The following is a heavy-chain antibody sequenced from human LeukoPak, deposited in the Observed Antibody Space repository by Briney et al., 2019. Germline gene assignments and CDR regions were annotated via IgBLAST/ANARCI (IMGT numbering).Heavy chain of an antibody. CDR2: ISYDGSNK. V-gene: IGHV3-30*18. J-gene: IGHJ6*03. CDR3: AKDLRYYYYYMDV. Sequence: GGSLRLSCAASGFTLSSYAMSWVRQAPGKGLEGVAVISYDGSNKYYADSVRGRFTISRDNSKNTLYLQMNSLRAEDTAVYYCAKDLRYYYYYMDVWGKGTTVTISS. CDR1: GFTLSSYA.